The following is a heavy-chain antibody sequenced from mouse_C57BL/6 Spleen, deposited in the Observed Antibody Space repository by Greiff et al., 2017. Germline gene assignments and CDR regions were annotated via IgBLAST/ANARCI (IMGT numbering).Heavy chain of an antibody. V-gene: IGHV1-54*01. Sequence: VQLQQSGAELVRPGTSVKVSCKASGYAFTNYLIEWVKQRPGQGLEWIGVINPGSGGTNYNEKFKGKATLTADKSSSTAYMQLSGLTSEDSAVYFCARSDYYYGVYFDYWGQGTTLTVSS. CDR3: ARSDYYYGVYFDY. CDR1: GYAFTNYL. J-gene: IGHJ2*01. D-gene: IGHD1-1*01. CDR2: INPGSGGT.